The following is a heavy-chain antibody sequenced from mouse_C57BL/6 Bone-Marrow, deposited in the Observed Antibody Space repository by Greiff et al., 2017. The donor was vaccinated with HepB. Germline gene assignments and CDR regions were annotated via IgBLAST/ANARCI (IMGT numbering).Heavy chain of an antibody. Sequence: VQLQQSGAELVRPGASVKLSCTASGFNIKDDYMHWVKQRPEQGLEWIGWIDPENGDTEYASKFQGKATITADTSSNTAYLQISSLTSEDPAVYDWTRRWYYDVWGTGTTVTVSS. CDR3: TRRWYYDV. CDR1: GFNIKDDY. J-gene: IGHJ1*03. CDR2: IDPENGDT. V-gene: IGHV14-4*01.